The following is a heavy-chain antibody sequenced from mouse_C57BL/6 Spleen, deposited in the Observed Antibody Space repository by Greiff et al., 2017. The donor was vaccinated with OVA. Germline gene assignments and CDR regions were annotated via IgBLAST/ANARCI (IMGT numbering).Heavy chain of an antibody. CDR1: GYSITSGYY. CDR2: ISYDGSN. V-gene: IGHV3-6*01. D-gene: IGHD2-5*01. CDR3: ARYSNYEDFDY. J-gene: IGHJ2*01. Sequence: EVKLQESGPGLVKPSQSLSLTCSVTGYSITSGYYWNWIRQFPGNKLEWMGYISYDGSNNYNPSLKNRISITRDTSKNQFFLKLNSVTTEDTATYYCARYSNYEDFDYWGQGTTLTVSS.